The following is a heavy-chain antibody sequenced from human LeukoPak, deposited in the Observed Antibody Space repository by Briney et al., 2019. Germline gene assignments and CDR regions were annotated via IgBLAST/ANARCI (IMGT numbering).Heavy chain of an antibody. CDR3: AREGPRGNSQFDY. Sequence: GGSPRLSCAASGFTFSNYGMHWVRQAPDKGLEWVALIWYDGSNKYYTDSVKGRLTISRDNSKNTLYLQMNSLRAEDTAVYYCAREGPRGNSQFDYWGQGTLVTVSS. CDR1: GFTFSNYG. J-gene: IGHJ4*02. D-gene: IGHD2/OR15-2a*01. V-gene: IGHV3-33*01. CDR2: IWYDGSNK.